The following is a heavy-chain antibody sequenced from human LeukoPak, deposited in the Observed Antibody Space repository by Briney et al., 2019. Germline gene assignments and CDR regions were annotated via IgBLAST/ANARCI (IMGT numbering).Heavy chain of an antibody. V-gene: IGHV4-61*02. Sequence: SETLSLTCTVSGGSISSGSYYWSWIRQPAGKGLEWIGRIYTSGSTNYNPSLKSRVTISVDTSKNQFSLKLSSVTAADTAVYYCARELVPHWFDPWGQGTLVTVSS. J-gene: IGHJ5*02. CDR3: ARELVPHWFDP. CDR1: GGSISSGSYY. CDR2: IYTSGST.